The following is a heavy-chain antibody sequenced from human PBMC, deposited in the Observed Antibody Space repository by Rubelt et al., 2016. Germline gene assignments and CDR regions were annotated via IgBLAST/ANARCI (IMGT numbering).Heavy chain of an antibody. V-gene: IGHV4-59*11. D-gene: IGHD5-18*01. J-gene: IGHJ4*02. CDR3: ARDLGQDVGYSYGYDY. CDR1: GGSISSRY. CDR2: IYYSGNI. Sequence: QVQLQESGPGLVKPSETLSLTCTVSGGSISSRYWSWIRQPPGKGLEWIGNIYYSGNIYYNPSLKSRVTISVDTSKNQFSLKLSSVTAADTAVYYCARDLGQDVGYSYGYDYWGQGTLVTVSS.